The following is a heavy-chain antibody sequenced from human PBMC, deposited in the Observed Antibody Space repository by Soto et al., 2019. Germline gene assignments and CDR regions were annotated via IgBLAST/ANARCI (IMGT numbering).Heavy chain of an antibody. CDR1: GFAFSSYA. CDR2: ISGSGGST. CDR3: ASRSSGWYFDY. V-gene: IGHV3-23*01. J-gene: IGHJ4*02. Sequence: EVQLLESGGGLVQPGGSLRLSCAASGFAFSSYAMSWVRQAPGKGLEWVSVISGSGGSTYYADSVKGRFTISRDNFKNTLYLQMNSLRAEDTAVYYSASRSSGWYFDYWGQGTLLTVSS. D-gene: IGHD6-19*01.